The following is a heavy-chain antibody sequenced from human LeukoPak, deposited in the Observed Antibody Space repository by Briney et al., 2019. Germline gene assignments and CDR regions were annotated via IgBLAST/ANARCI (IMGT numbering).Heavy chain of an antibody. J-gene: IGHJ3*02. D-gene: IGHD1-26*01. Sequence: PSETLSLTCAVSGGSISSTSYYWGWIRQPPGRGLEWIGNIYYSGITYYNPSLKSRVTISLDTSKNQFSLKLSSVTAADTAVYYCARGLRSARVGGYAFDIWGQGAMVTVSS. CDR1: GGSISSTSYY. CDR3: ARGLRSARVGGYAFDI. CDR2: IYYSGIT. V-gene: IGHV4-39*01.